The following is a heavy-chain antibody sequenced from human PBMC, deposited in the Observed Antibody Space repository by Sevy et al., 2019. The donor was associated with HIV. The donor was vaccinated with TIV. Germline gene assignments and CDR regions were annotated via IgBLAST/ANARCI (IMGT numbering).Heavy chain of an antibody. CDR3: ARDRRLEVTPPYYYYMDV. CDR2: IIPIFGTA. CDR1: GGTFSSYA. D-gene: IGHD3-3*01. J-gene: IGHJ6*03. V-gene: IGHV1-69*13. Sequence: ASVKVSCKASGGTFSSYAISWVRQAPGLGLEWMGRIIPIFGTANYAQKFQGRVTITADESTSTAYMELSSLRSEDTAVYYCARDRRLEVTPPYYYYMDVWGKGTTVTVSS.